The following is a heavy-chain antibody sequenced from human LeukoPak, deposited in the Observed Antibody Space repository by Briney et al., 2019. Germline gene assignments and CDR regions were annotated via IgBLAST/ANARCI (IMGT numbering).Heavy chain of an antibody. CDR2: IRCDGSST. V-gene: IGHV3-64*01. CDR3: TRRYGGHSGWAGYHDS. J-gene: IGHJ4*02. D-gene: IGHD6-19*01. Sequence: QPGGSLRLSCVASGFSFSAYIMHWVRQAPGKGLEYVSAIRCDGSSTFYPNSVKGRFTISRDNSKSTLYLQMGSLRAEDTAVYYCTRRYGGHSGWAGYHDSWGQGTLVTVSS. CDR1: GFSFSAYI.